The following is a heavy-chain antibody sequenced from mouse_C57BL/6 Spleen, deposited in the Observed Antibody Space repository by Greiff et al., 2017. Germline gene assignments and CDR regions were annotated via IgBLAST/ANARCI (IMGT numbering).Heavy chain of an antibody. D-gene: IGHD1-1*01. J-gene: IGHJ3*01. V-gene: IGHV7-1*01. CDR3: ARDDYYGSSPFAY. CDR1: GFTFSDFY. Sequence: DVTLVESGGGLVQSGRSLRLSCATSGFTFSDFYMEWVRQAPGKGLEWIAASRNKANDYTTEYSASVKGRFIVSRDTSQSILYLQMNALRAEDTAIYYCARDDYYGSSPFAYWGQGTLVTVSA. CDR2: SRNKANDYTT.